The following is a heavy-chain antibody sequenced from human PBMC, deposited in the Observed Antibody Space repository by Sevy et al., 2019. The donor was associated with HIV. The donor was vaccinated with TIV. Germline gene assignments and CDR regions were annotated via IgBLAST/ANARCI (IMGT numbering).Heavy chain of an antibody. D-gene: IGHD5-18*01. J-gene: IGHJ6*02. V-gene: IGHV3-9*01. CDR3: ANCKKDTAMVTGMDV. Sequence: GGSLRLSCAASGFTFDDYAMHWVRQAPGKGLEWVSGISWNSGSIGYADSVKGRFTISRDNAKNSLYLQMNSLRAEDTALYYCANCKKDTAMVTGMDVWGQGTTVTVSS. CDR1: GFTFDDYA. CDR2: ISWNSGSI.